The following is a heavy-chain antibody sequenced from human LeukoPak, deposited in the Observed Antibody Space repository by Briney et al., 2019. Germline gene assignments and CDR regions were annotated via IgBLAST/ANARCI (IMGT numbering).Heavy chain of an antibody. Sequence: GGSLRLSCAASGFRFDDYGMSWVRLAPGRGLEWISGITWNSEKTAYAEAVKGRFTISRDNAKNSLYLQMNSLSAEDAALYYCARDWRSGYSIDNWGQGTLVTVSS. CDR2: ITWNSEKT. CDR3: ARDWRSGYSIDN. D-gene: IGHD6-19*01. CDR1: GFRFDDYG. V-gene: IGHV3-20*04. J-gene: IGHJ4*02.